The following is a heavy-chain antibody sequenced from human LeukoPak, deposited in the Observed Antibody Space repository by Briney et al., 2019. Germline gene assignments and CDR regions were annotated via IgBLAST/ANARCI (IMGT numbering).Heavy chain of an antibody. Sequence: ASVKVSCKASGYTFTSYGISWVRQAPGQGLEWMGWISAYNGNTNYAQKLQGRVTMTTDTSTSTAYMELRSLRSDDTAVYYCARDAPLGIVVVPAANMDVWGKGTTVTISS. CDR2: ISAYNGNT. CDR1: GYTFTSYG. CDR3: ARDAPLGIVVVPAANMDV. V-gene: IGHV1-18*01. D-gene: IGHD2-2*03. J-gene: IGHJ6*03.